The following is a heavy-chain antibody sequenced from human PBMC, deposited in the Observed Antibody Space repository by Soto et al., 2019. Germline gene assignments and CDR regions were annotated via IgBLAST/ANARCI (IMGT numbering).Heavy chain of an antibody. D-gene: IGHD6-13*01. CDR1: GGSINSYY. J-gene: IGHJ4*02. V-gene: IGHV4-59*08. CDR3: ARRYSRGFDY. Sequence: PSETLSLTCTVSGGSINSYYWSWIRQPPGKGLEWIGYIYYSGSTKYNPSLKSRVTISVDTSKNQFSLNLSSVTAADTAVYYCARRYSRGFDYWGQGTLVTVSS. CDR2: IYYSGST.